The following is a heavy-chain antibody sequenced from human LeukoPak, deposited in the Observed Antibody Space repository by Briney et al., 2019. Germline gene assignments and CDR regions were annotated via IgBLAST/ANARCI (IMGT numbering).Heavy chain of an antibody. Sequence: PGGSLRLSCAASGFPFSSYAMYWVRQTPGKGLQWVAYLRKGATYSNYADAVRGRFTISRDNSKNTLDLQMSSLRVADKAVYYCASGEPTRGTLDYWGQGTLVTVSS. J-gene: IGHJ4*02. CDR2: LRKGATYS. D-gene: IGHD1-14*01. CDR1: GFPFSSYA. CDR3: ASGEPTRGTLDY. V-gene: IGHV3-30*02.